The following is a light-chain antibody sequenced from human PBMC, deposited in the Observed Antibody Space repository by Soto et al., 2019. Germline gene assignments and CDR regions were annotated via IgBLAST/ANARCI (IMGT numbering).Light chain of an antibody. CDR1: QSVSSN. V-gene: IGKV3D-15*02. Sequence: PGERATLSCRASQSVSSNLAWYQQKPGQAPRLLVYGASTRATGIPARFSGSGSGTDFTLTISSLQPEDFAVYFCHQDFNLPWTFGQGTKVDIK. CDR2: GAS. CDR3: HQDFNLPWT. J-gene: IGKJ1*01.